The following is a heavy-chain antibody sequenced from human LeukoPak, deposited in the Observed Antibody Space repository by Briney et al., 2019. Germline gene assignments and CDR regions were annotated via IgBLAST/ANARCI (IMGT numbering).Heavy chain of an antibody. D-gene: IGHD2/OR15-2a*01. CDR3: VRVQNSYFDF. J-gene: IGHJ4*02. CDR2: IRGTGTTI. CDR1: GFILMTYI. Sequence: GGPLRPSVPASGFILMTYITSWSPQPPGRGLGWVSFIRGTGTTIYYADSVKGRFTISRDSAKHSVYLQMNGLRPEDTALYYCVRVQNSYFDFWGQGTLVTVSS. V-gene: IGHV3-11*01.